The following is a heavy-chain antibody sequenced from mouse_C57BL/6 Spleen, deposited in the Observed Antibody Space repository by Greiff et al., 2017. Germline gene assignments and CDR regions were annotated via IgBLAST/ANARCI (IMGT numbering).Heavy chain of an antibody. CDR1: GFTFSSYG. Sequence: EVQVVESGGDLVKPGGSLKLSCAASGFTFSSYGMSWVRQTPDKRLEWVATISSGGSYTYYPDSVKGRFTISRDNAKNTLYLQMSSLKSEDTAMYYCARQGYDYDERNFDYWGQGTTLTVSS. V-gene: IGHV5-6*01. CDR3: ARQGYDYDERNFDY. D-gene: IGHD2-4*01. CDR2: ISSGGSYT. J-gene: IGHJ2*01.